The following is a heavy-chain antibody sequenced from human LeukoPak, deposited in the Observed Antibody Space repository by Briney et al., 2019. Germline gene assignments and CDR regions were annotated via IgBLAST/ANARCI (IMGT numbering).Heavy chain of an antibody. Sequence: GASVRASCTASGYTFTSYDINWVRQAPGQGLEWMGWMNPNSGNTGYAQKFQGRVTMTRNNSISTAYMELSSLRSEDTAVYYCARDAVAGYYYYGMDVWGQGTTVTVSS. CDR3: ARDAVAGYYYYGMDV. CDR1: GYTFTSYD. CDR2: MNPNSGNT. V-gene: IGHV1-8*01. D-gene: IGHD6-19*01. J-gene: IGHJ6*02.